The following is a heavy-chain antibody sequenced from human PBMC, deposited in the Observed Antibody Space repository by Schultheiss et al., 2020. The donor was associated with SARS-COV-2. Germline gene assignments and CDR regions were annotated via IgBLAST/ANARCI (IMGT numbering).Heavy chain of an antibody. CDR3: ARDYRIVGATHFDY. CDR1: GFTFSSYS. J-gene: IGHJ4*02. CDR2: ISGSGGST. V-gene: IGHV3-23*01. Sequence: GGSLRLSCAASGFTFSSYSMNWVRQAPGKGLEWVSAISGSGGSTYYADSVKGRFTISRDNSKNTLYLQMNSLRAEDTAVYYCARDYRIVGATHFDYWGQGTLVTVSS. D-gene: IGHD1-26*01.